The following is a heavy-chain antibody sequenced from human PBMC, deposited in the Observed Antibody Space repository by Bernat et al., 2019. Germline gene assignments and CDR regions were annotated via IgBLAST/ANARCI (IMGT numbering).Heavy chain of an antibody. Sequence: EVQLLESGGGLVQPGGSLRLSCAASGFTFSSYAMSWVRQAPGKGLEWVSAIRGSGGSTYYADSVKGRFTISRDNSKNTLYLQMNSLRAEDTAVYYCATLGRGYCSGGSCYSLHYGGQGTLVTVSS. D-gene: IGHD2-15*01. CDR3: ATLGRGYCSGGSCYSLHY. V-gene: IGHV3-23*01. CDR1: GFTFSSYA. J-gene: IGHJ4*02. CDR2: IRGSGGST.